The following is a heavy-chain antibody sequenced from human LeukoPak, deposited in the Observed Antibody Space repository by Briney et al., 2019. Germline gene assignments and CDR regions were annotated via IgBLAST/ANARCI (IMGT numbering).Heavy chain of an antibody. J-gene: IGHJ6*02. CDR2: INPNSGGT. CDR1: GYTFTGYY. CDR3: ARKYSSSWPSYYYYGVDV. Sequence: ASVKVSCKASGYTFTGYYMHWVRQAPGQGLEWMGWINPNSGGTNYAQKFQGRVTMTRDTSISTAYMELSRLGSDDTAVYYCARKYSSSWPSYYYYGVDVWGQGTTVTVSS. V-gene: IGHV1-2*02. D-gene: IGHD6-13*01.